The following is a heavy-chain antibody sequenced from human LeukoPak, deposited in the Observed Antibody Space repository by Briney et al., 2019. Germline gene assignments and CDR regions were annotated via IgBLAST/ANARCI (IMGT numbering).Heavy chain of an antibody. CDR2: IYTSGST. V-gene: IGHV4-4*07. Sequence: SETLSLTCTVSGGSISSYYWSWIRQPAGKGLEWIGRIYTSGSTNYNPSLKSRVTMSVDTSKNQFSLKLSSVTAADTAVYYCARSRTTIGRYYYYYMDVWGKGTTVTVSS. D-gene: IGHD1/OR15-1a*01. CDR1: GGSISSYY. J-gene: IGHJ6*03. CDR3: ARSRTTIGRYYYYYMDV.